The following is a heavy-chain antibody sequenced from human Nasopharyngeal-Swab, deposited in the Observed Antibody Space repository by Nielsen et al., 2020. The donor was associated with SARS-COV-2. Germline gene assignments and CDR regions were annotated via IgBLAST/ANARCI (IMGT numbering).Heavy chain of an antibody. J-gene: IGHJ4*02. CDR1: GGSFSSGDYY. D-gene: IGHD3-10*01. Sequence: SETLSLTCTISGGSFSSGDYYWSWIRQPPGKGLEWIRYIYYSGSTYYHPSLKSRVTISVDTSKNQFSLKLSSVTAADTAVYYCAREKTGDYYGSGSYYNARPKYYFDYWGQGTLVTVSS. CDR2: IYYSGST. V-gene: IGHV4-30-4*01. CDR3: AREKTGDYYGSGSYYNARPKYYFDY.